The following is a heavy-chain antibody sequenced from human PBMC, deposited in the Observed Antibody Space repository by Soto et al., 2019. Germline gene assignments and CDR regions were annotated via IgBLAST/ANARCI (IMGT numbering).Heavy chain of an antibody. CDR1: GGTFSSYA. J-gene: IGHJ6*02. CDR2: IIPIFGTA. D-gene: IGHD1-1*01. CDR3: ASRDWNDVYYYYGMDV. V-gene: IGHV1-69*13. Sequence: SVKVSCKASGGTFSSYAISWVRQAPGQGLEWMGGIIPIFGTANYAQKFQGRVTITADESTSTAYMELSSLRSEDTAVYYCASRDWNDVYYYYGMDVWGQGTTVTVSS.